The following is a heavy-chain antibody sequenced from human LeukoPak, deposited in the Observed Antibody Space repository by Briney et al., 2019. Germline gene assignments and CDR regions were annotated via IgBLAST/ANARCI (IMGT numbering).Heavy chain of an antibody. CDR2: IYYSGST. Sequence: SETLSLTWTVSGGSISSYYWSWIRQPPGKGLEWIGYIYYSGSTNYNPSLKSRVTISVDTSKNQFSLKLSSVTAADTAVYYCARAASLPMVTPDFDYWGQGTLVTVSS. CDR1: GGSISSYY. D-gene: IGHD5-18*01. CDR3: ARAASLPMVTPDFDY. V-gene: IGHV4-59*01. J-gene: IGHJ4*02.